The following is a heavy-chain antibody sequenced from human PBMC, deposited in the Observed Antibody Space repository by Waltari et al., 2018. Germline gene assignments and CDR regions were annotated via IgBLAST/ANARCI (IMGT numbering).Heavy chain of an antibody. Sequence: QVQLVQSGAEVKKPGSSVKVSCKASGGTFSSYAISWVRQAPGQGLEWMGGIIPILGIANYAQKFQGRVTITADKSTSTAYMELSSLRSEDTAVYYCARGLQKEIIAVAGTPWGQGTLVTVSS. CDR1: GGTFSSYA. V-gene: IGHV1-69*10. D-gene: IGHD6-19*01. CDR3: ARGLQKEIIAVAGTP. J-gene: IGHJ4*02. CDR2: IIPILGIA.